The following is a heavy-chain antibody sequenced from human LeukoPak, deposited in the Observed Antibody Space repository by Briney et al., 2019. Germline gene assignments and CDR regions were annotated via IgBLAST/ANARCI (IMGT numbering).Heavy chain of an antibody. CDR3: AKGYDYEIYYYYYMDV. Sequence: PGGSLRLSCAASGFTFSSYAMSWVRQAPGKGLEWVSAISGSGGSTYYADSVKGRFTISRDNSKNTLYLQMNSLRAEDTAVYYCAKGYDYEIYYYYYMDVWGKGTTVTVSS. CDR1: GFTFSSYA. CDR2: ISGSGGST. V-gene: IGHV3-23*01. D-gene: IGHD4-17*01. J-gene: IGHJ6*03.